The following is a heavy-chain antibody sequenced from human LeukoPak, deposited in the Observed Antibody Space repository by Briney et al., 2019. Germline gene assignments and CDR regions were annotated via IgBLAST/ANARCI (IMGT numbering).Heavy chain of an antibody. Sequence: GGSLRLSCAASGFTFSSYSVNWVRQAPGKGLEWVSSISSSSSYIYYADSVKGRFTISRDNAKNSPYLQMNSLRAEDTAVYYCARDHFPYDSSGYYYLWGQGTLVTVSS. CDR2: ISSSSSYI. V-gene: IGHV3-21*01. D-gene: IGHD3-22*01. J-gene: IGHJ4*02. CDR3: ARDHFPYDSSGYYYL. CDR1: GFTFSSYS.